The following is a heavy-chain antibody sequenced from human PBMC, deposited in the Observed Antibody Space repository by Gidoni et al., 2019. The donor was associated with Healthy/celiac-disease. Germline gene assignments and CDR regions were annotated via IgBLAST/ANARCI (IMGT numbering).Heavy chain of an antibody. CDR3: ARPYCSGGSCYDNYYYGMDV. D-gene: IGHD2-15*01. J-gene: IGHJ6*02. V-gene: IGHV3-53*01. CDR2: IYSGGST. Sequence: EVQLVESGGGLIQPGGSLRLSCAASGFTVSRNYMSWVRQAPGKGLEWVSVIYSGGSTYYADSVKGRFTISRDNSKNTLYLQMNSLRAEDTAVYYCARPYCSGGSCYDNYYYGMDVWGQGTTVTVSS. CDR1: GFTVSRNY.